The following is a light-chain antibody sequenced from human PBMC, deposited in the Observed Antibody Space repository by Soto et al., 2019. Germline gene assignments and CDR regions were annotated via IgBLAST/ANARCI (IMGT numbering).Light chain of an antibody. J-gene: IGKJ1*01. CDR2: AAS. Sequence: DIQMTQSPSSLSASVGDRVTITCRASQSISTYLNWYQLRPGKAPKLLIYAASTLQSGVPSRFSGSGSGTDFTLTISSXQPEDSATYHCQQSHSTPRTFGQGTKVDIK. CDR1: QSISTY. CDR3: QQSHSTPRT. V-gene: IGKV1-39*01.